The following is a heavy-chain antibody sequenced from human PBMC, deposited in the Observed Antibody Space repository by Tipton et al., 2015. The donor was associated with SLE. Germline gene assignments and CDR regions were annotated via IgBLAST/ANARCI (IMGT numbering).Heavy chain of an antibody. CDR2: IYSGGST. CDR1: GFTFSSYA. Sequence: LSLTCAASGFTFSSYAMSWVRQAPGKGLEWVSVIYSGGSTYYADSVKGRFTISRDNSKNTLYLQMNSLRAEDTAVYYCAAALDYWGQGTLVTVSS. CDR3: AAALDY. J-gene: IGHJ4*02. V-gene: IGHV3-53*05.